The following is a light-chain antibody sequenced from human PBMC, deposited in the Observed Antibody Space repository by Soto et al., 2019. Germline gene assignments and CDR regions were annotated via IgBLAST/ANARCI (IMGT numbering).Light chain of an antibody. J-gene: IGLJ1*01. Sequence: QSVLTQPASVSGSPGQSITISCTGTSSDIGGYNYVSWYQQHPGKAPKFMISEVNNRPSGVSSRFSGSKSDNTASLTISGLQAEDEADYYCSSYTSNSTYVFGTGTKVTVL. CDR1: SSDIGGYNY. CDR2: EVN. V-gene: IGLV2-14*01. CDR3: SSYTSNSTYV.